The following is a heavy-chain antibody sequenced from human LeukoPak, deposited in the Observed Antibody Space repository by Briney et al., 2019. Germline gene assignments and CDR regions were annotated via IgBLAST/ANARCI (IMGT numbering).Heavy chain of an antibody. CDR2: IYNSEST. CDR1: GVSIRSYY. Sequence: SETLFLTCTVSGVSIRSYYWSWLRQPPGKGLEWIGYIYNSESTNYNPSLKSRVTISVDTSKNQFSLKLSSVTAADTAVYYCARYSVDRSGWSFDYWGQGTLVTVSS. D-gene: IGHD3-3*01. CDR3: ARYSVDRSGWSFDY. V-gene: IGHV4-59*08. J-gene: IGHJ4*02.